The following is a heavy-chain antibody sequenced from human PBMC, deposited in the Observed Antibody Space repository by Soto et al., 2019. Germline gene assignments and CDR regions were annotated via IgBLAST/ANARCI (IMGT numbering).Heavy chain of an antibody. V-gene: IGHV4-59*01. CDR2: IYYSGGT. CDR1: GGSMTNFY. Sequence: SETLSLTCIVSGGSMTNFYWSWIRQPPGKGLEWIGCIYYSGGTNYNPSLKSRATISVDTSRNQFSLELASVTAADTAVYYCARDHGPTGTVDYWGQGSLVTVSS. J-gene: IGHJ4*02. D-gene: IGHD1-1*01. CDR3: ARDHGPTGTVDY.